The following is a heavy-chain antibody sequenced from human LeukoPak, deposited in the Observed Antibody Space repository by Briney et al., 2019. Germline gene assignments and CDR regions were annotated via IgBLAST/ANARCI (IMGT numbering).Heavy chain of an antibody. V-gene: IGHV4-34*01. D-gene: IGHD4-17*01. CDR2: INHSGST. CDR1: GFTFSSYA. CDR3: ARWETTGNFDY. Sequence: GSLRLSCAASGFTFSSYAVSWIRQPPGKGLEWIGEINHSGSTNYNPSLKSRVTISVDTSKNQFSLKLSSVTAADTAVYYCARWETTGNFDYWGQGTLVTVSS. J-gene: IGHJ4*02.